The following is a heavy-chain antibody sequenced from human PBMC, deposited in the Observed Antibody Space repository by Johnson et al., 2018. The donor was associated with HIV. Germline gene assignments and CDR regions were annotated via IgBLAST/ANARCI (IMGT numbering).Heavy chain of an antibody. J-gene: IGHJ3*02. CDR3: AREGGGTVVLGDEGAFDN. CDR1: GFTFSRYG. CDR2: ISNDGRNK. Sequence: QMQLVESGGGVVQPGRSLRLSCAASGFTFSRYGIHWVRQAPGKGLEWVAGISNDGRNKYYADSVKGRFTISRDNSKNTLFLQMNSLRAEDTSVYYCAREGGGTVVLGDEGAFDNWGQGTMVTVSS. V-gene: IGHV3-30*03. D-gene: IGHD3-10*01.